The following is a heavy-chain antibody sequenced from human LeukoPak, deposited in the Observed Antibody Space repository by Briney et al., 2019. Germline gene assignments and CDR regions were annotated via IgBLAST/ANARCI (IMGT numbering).Heavy chain of an antibody. CDR1: GVSISSSNSY. D-gene: IGHD3-3*01. V-gene: IGHV4-39*07. CDR2: IYYSGNT. CDR3: ARVTTDFWSGYPDY. Sequence: SETLSLTCTVSGVSISSSNSYWGWIRQPPGKGLEWIGSIYYSGNTYYNASLKSQVSISIDTSKNQFSLKLSSVTAADTAVYYCARVTTDFWSGYPDYWGQGTLVTVSS. J-gene: IGHJ4*02.